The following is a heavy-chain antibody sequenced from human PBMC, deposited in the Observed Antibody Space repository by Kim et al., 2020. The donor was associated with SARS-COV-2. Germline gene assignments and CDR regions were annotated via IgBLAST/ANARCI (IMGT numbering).Heavy chain of an antibody. CDR1: GFTFNKAW. J-gene: IGHJ4*02. CDR3: TTDGFLIIVRGVIDY. D-gene: IGHD3-10*01. V-gene: IGHV3-15*01. CDR2: IKSNNYGGTT. Sequence: GGSLRLSCAASGFTFNKAWMSWVRQVPGKGLEWVGRIKSNNYGGTTDYAAPVKGRFTISRDDSKSTLYLQMNSLKTEDTAVYYCTTDGFLIIVRGVIDYWGQGSLVTVSS.